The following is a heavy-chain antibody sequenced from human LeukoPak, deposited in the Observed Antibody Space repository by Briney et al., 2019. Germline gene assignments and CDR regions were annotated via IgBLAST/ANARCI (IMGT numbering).Heavy chain of an antibody. CDR3: ARDVDCSSTSCLSWFDP. Sequence: GGSLRLSCAASGFTFSSYAMSWVRQAPGKGLEWVSAISGSGGSTYYADSVKGRFTISRDNSKNTLYLQMNSLRAEDTAVYYCARDVDCSSTSCLSWFDPWGQGTLVTVSS. CDR1: GFTFSSYA. D-gene: IGHD2-2*01. CDR2: ISGSGGST. J-gene: IGHJ5*02. V-gene: IGHV3-23*01.